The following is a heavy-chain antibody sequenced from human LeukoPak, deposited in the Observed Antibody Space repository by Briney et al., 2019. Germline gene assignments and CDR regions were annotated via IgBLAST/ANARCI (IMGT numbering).Heavy chain of an antibody. CDR1: GFTFSSYS. CDR3: ARGRGYSYGYPDY. V-gene: IGHV3-21*01. D-gene: IGHD5-18*01. Sequence: SGGSLRLSCAASGFTFSSYSMNWVRQAPGKGLEWVSSISSSSSYIYYADSVKGRFTISRDNAKNSLYLQMNSLRAEDTAVYYCARGRGYSYGYPDYWGQGTLVTVSS. J-gene: IGHJ4*02. CDR2: ISSSSSYI.